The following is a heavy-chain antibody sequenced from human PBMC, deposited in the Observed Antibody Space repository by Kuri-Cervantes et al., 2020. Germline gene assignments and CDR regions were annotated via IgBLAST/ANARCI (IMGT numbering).Heavy chain of an antibody. J-gene: IGHJ4*02. CDR1: GFTFDDYA. Sequence: SLKISCAASGFTFDDYAMHWVRQAPGKGLEWVSGISWNSGSIGYADSVKGRFTISRDNAKNSLYLQMNSLRAEDTALYYCAKDSSGYYRDFDYWGQGTLVTVSS. CDR3: AKDSSGYYRDFDY. V-gene: IGHV3-9*01. D-gene: IGHD3-22*01. CDR2: ISWNSGSI.